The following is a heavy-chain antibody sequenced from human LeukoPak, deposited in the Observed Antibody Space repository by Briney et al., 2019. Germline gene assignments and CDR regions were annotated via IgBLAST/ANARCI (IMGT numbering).Heavy chain of an antibody. CDR2: INPSGGST. Sequence: GASVKVSCKASGYTFTSYYMHWVRQAPGQGLEWMGIINPSGGSTSYAQKFQGRVTMTRDMSTSTVYMELSSLRSEDTAAYYCARGISDIVVVVAAYFDYWGQGTLVTVSS. CDR3: ARGISDIVVVVAAYFDY. D-gene: IGHD2-15*01. CDR1: GYTFTSYY. V-gene: IGHV1-46*01. J-gene: IGHJ4*02.